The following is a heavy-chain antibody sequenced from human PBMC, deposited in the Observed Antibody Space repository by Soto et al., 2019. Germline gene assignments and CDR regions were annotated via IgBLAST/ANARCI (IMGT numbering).Heavy chain of an antibody. V-gene: IGHV3-48*01. CDR1: GSTFSSYS. CDR3: AREEGLLNWFDP. CDR2: ISSSSSTI. Sequence: EVQLVESGGGLVQPGGPLRLSCAAPGSTFSSYSMNWVRRAPGKWLEWVSNISSSSSTIYYAESVKGRFTISRANAKNSLDLQMNSLRAEDTAVYYCAREEGLLNWFDPWGQGTLVTVSS. D-gene: IGHD1-26*01. J-gene: IGHJ5*02.